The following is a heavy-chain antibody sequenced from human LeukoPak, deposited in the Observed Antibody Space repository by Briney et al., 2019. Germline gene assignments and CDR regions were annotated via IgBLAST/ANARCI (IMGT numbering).Heavy chain of an antibody. J-gene: IGHJ4*02. CDR3: AKSATYYYGSGSYQVLDY. V-gene: IGHV3-11*01. Sequence: GGSLRLSCAASGFTFSDYYMSWIRQAPGKGLEWVSYITTSGSTIYYADSVKGRFTISRDNSKNTLYLQMNSLRAEDTAVYYCAKSATYYYGSGSYQVLDYWGQGTLVTVSS. CDR2: ITTSGSTI. D-gene: IGHD3-10*01. CDR1: GFTFSDYY.